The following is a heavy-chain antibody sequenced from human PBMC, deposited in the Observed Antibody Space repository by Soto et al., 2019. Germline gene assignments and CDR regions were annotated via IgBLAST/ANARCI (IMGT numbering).Heavy chain of an antibody. CDR2: ITGGGST. V-gene: IGHV3-23*01. CDR1: GFTFSSYA. J-gene: IGHJ4*02. Sequence: EVQLLESGGGLVQPGGSLRLSCAASGFTFSSYAMSWVRQAPGKGLEWVSSITGGGSTYYADSVKGRFTISRDNSKNTLSLQMNSLIAEDTAVYSCAKDQRVRGVTSFDYWGQGTLVTVSS. CDR3: AKDQRVRGVTSFDY. D-gene: IGHD3-10*01.